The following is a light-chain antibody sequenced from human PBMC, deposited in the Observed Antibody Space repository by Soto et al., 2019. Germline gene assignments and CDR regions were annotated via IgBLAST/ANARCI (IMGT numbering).Light chain of an antibody. CDR1: RDDIGAYDY. CDR2: EVT. J-gene: IGLJ2*01. Sequence: VLTQPASVSGSPGQSITISCAGTRDDIGAYDYVSWYQQHPGNAPKLLVYEVTNRPSGVSDRFSGSKSGNTASLTISGLQDEEEADYYCNSYKNSSAVVFGGGTKVTV. CDR3: NSYKNSSAVV. V-gene: IGLV2-14*01.